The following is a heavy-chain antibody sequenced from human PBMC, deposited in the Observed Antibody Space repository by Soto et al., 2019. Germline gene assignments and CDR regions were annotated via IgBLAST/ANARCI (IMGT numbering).Heavy chain of an antibody. V-gene: IGHV3-23*01. D-gene: IGHD1-26*01. CDR1: GFTFSSYA. CDR3: AKVSLGATTITDYSYYGMDV. J-gene: IGHJ6*02. CDR2: ISGGGGST. Sequence: WSLRLSCAASGFTFSSYAMSWVRQAPGKGLEWVSAISGGGGSTYYADSVKGRVSISRDNSKNTLYLQMNSLRAEDTAVYYCAKVSLGATTITDYSYYGMDVWCQGPTVTVSS.